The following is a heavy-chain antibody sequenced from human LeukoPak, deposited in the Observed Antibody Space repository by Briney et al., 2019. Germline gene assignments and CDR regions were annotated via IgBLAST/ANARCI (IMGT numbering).Heavy chain of an antibody. J-gene: IGHJ5*02. V-gene: IGHV3-74*03. CDR2: IHPDGSIT. D-gene: IGHD6-13*01. CDR1: GFTFSNYW. CDR3: APQQALSPYNWFDP. Sequence: PGGSLRLSCVASGFTFSNYWMHWVRQAPGTGLVWVSRIHPDGSITTYADSVKGRFTISRDNTKNTLYLQMNSLRAEDTAVYYCAPQQALSPYNWFDPWGQGTLVTVSS.